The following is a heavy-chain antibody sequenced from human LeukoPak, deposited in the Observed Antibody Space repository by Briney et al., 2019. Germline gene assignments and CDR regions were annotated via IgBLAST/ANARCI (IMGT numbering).Heavy chain of an antibody. CDR3: ARGRHYFDY. Sequence: SETLSLTCAVYGGSFSGYYWSWIRQPPGKGLEWIGEINHSGSTNYNPSLQSRVTISVDTSKTQFSLKLSSVNAADTAVYYCARGRHYFDYWGQGTLVTVSS. J-gene: IGHJ4*02. CDR1: GGSFSGYY. CDR2: INHSGST. V-gene: IGHV4-34*01.